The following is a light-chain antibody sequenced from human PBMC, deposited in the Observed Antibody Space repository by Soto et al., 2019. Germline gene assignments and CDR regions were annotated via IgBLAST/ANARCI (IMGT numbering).Light chain of an antibody. J-gene: IGKJ2*03. CDR2: GGS. CDR3: QQSDNSRIYS. CDR1: QSVTSTY. V-gene: IGKV3-20*01. Sequence: EILLTQSPGTLSLSPGETATLSCRASQSVTSTYLAWYQQRPGQSPRLIIYGGSTRATGFPDRFSGGGSGTDFTLTNSRLEPEDSVVYYSHWQQSDNSRIYSFGQGTKLEI.